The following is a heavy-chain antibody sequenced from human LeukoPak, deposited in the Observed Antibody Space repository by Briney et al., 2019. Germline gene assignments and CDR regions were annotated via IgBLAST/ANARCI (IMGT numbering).Heavy chain of an antibody. CDR2: IYYSGST. CDR3: ARSYGDYVNFDY. J-gene: IGHJ4*02. D-gene: IGHD4-17*01. Sequence: PSETLSLTCTVSGGSISSYYWSWIRQPPGKELEWIGYIYYSGSTNYNPSLKSRVTMSVDTSKNQFSLRLSSVTAADTAVYYCARSYGDYVNFDYWGQGTLVTVSS. CDR1: GGSISSYY. V-gene: IGHV4-59*01.